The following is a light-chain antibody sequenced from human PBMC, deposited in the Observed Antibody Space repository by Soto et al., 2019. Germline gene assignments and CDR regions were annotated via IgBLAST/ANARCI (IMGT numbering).Light chain of an antibody. CDR1: SSNIGGTNY. CDR2: SNN. J-gene: IGLJ2*01. V-gene: IGLV1-47*02. CDR3: ASWDDRLGAVI. Sequence: QSVLTHPPSASGTPGQKVFISCSGSSSNIGGTNYAYWYQQLPGAAPKLLMHSNNLRPSGVPERISGSKFGTAASLAISGLRSEDEAVYYCASWDDRLGAVIFGGGTKLTVL.